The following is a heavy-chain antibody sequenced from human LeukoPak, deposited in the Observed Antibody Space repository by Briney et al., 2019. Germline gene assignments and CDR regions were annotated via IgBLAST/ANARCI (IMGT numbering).Heavy chain of an antibody. Sequence: SETLSLTCAVSGGFISSSNWWCGVRQPQGMGLEWGGEISHRGSTYYNPSLKSRVTISVDKSKNQFSLKLSSVTAADTAVYYCASLGGSGSYFDYWGQGTLVTVSS. CDR3: ASLGGSGSYFDY. CDR2: ISHRGST. CDR1: GGFISSSNW. V-gene: IGHV4-4*02. J-gene: IGHJ4*02. D-gene: IGHD3-10*01.